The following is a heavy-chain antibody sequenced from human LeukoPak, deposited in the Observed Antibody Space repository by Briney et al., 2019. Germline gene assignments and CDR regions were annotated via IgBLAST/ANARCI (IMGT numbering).Heavy chain of an antibody. CDR2: ISAYNGNT. CDR3: AREGSGWYGHYFDY. V-gene: IGHV1-18*01. Sequence: ASVKVSCKASGYTFSSDVISWVRQAPGQGLEWMGWISAYNGNTNYAQKLQGRVTMTTDTSTSTAYMELRSLRSDDTAVYYCAREGSGWYGHYFDYWGQGTLVTVSS. CDR1: GYTFSSDV. J-gene: IGHJ4*02. D-gene: IGHD6-19*01.